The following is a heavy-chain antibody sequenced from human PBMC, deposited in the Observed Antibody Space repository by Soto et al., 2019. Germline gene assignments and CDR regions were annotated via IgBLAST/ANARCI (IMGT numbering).Heavy chain of an antibody. CDR3: ATERGGSYYVYSDY. J-gene: IGHJ4*02. CDR1: GYTLTELS. D-gene: IGHD1-26*01. Sequence: QVQLVQSGAEVKKPGASVKGSCKVSGYTLTELSMHWVRQAPGKGLEWMGGFDPEDGETIYAQKLKGRVTMTEDTSTDTGYMELSSLRSEDTAVYYCATERGGSYYVYSDYWGQGTLVTVS. V-gene: IGHV1-24*01. CDR2: FDPEDGET.